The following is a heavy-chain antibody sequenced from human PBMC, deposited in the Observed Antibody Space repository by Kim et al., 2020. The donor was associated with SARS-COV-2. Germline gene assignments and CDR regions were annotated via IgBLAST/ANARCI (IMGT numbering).Heavy chain of an antibody. V-gene: IGHV3-64D*06. CDR2: ISGTGRRT. Sequence: GGSLRLSCSASGFTFSRYVLHWVRQAPGKGLEYVSAISGTGRRTYYADSVKGRFTISRDNSKNTLSLQMSSLRAEDTAVYYCVKERADYGDSYFDYWGQGTLVTVSS. CDR1: GFTFSRYV. CDR3: VKERADYGDSYFDY. J-gene: IGHJ4*02. D-gene: IGHD4-17*01.